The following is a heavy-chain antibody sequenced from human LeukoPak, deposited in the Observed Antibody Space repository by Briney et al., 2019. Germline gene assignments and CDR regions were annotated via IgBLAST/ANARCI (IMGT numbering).Heavy chain of an antibody. CDR2: VSHEGSSK. CDR3: AKTTGGWPRFFDH. V-gene: IGHV3-30*18. Sequence: PGGSLRLSCAASGYPFSGSDIHWVRQAPGKGLEWVAFVSHEGSSKFYAESVKGRFGISRDNSKSTTYLQMNGLRADDTAVYYCAKTTGGWPRFFDHWGQGTLLAVSS. J-gene: IGHJ4*02. CDR1: GYPFSGSD. D-gene: IGHD6-19*01.